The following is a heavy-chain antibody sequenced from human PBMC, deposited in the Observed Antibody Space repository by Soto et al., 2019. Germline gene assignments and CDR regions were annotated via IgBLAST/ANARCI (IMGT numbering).Heavy chain of an antibody. D-gene: IGHD3-10*01. CDR1: GFTFSTYS. J-gene: IGHJ4*02. V-gene: IGHV3-21*01. CDR2: ISSTNSYR. CDR3: ARGVYYGSGSLEPLDY. Sequence: EVQLVESGGGLVKPGGSLRLSCAASGFTFSTYSMNWVRQAPGKGLEWVSSISSTNSYRYYTDSVKGRFTISRDNAKNSLYLQMNSLRAEDTSVYYCARGVYYGSGSLEPLDYWGQGTLVTVSS.